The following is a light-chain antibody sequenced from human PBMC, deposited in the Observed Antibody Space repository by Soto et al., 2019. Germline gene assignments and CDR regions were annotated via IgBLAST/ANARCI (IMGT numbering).Light chain of an antibody. CDR2: EAS. J-gene: IGKJ4*01. V-gene: IGKV1-9*01. CDR1: QDINSY. CDR3: QQTRSYPST. Sequence: IQLTQSPSSLSASIGDRVTITCRASQDINSYLAWYQQKPGKAPNLLIYEASILQRGVPSRFSGSISGTDFTLTISSLQAEDLATYYCQQTRSYPSTFGGGTKVDIK.